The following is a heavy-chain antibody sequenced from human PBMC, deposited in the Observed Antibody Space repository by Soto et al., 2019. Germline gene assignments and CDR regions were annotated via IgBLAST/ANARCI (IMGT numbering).Heavy chain of an antibody. V-gene: IGHV1-18*01. D-gene: IGHD2-2*01. CDR3: ARDPFYCSSTSCPRLYYYMDV. J-gene: IGHJ6*03. CDR1: GYTFTSYG. CDR2: ISAYNGNT. Sequence: ASVKVSCKASGYTFTSYGISWVRQAPGQGLEWMGWISAYNGNTNYAQKLQGRVTMTTDTSTSTAYMELRSLRSEDTAVYYCARDPFYCSSTSCPRLYYYMDVWGKGTTVTVSS.